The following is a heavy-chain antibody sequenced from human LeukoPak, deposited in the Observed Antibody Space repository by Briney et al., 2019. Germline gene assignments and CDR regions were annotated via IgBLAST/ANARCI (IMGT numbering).Heavy chain of an antibody. D-gene: IGHD4-17*01. V-gene: IGHV3-23*01. CDR1: GFTFSSYA. CDR2: ISSSGIGT. J-gene: IGHJ4*02. Sequence: GGSLRLSCAASGFTFSSYAMSWVRQAPGKGREWVSGISSSGIGTYYADSVKGRFTISRDSSKNTLYLQMNSLRVEDAAVYYCAKDHYGDPFDSWGQGTLVTVSS. CDR3: AKDHYGDPFDS.